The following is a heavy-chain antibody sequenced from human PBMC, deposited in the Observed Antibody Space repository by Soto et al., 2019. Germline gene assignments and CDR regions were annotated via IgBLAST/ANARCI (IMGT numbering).Heavy chain of an antibody. D-gene: IGHD2-15*01. CDR2: IYYSGST. Sequence: QLQLQESGPGLVKPSETLSLTCTVSGGSISSSSYYWGWIRQPPGKGLEWIGSIYYSGSTYYNPSLKSRVTISVDTSKNQFSLKLSSVTAADTAVYYCARHSPVIVVVVAAIGWFDPWGQGTLVTVSS. V-gene: IGHV4-39*01. J-gene: IGHJ5*02. CDR3: ARHSPVIVVVVAAIGWFDP. CDR1: GGSISSSSYY.